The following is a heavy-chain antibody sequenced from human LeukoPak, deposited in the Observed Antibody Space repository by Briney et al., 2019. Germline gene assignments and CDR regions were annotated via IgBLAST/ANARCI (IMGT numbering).Heavy chain of an antibody. CDR3: AKGGPSVAATFDH. D-gene: IGHD6-19*01. J-gene: IGHJ4*02. Sequence: QTGGSLRLSCATSQLTFNKYGMHWVRQAPGRGLECVAFVRYYGTTNQYSDSVKGRFFIYRDNSRDMLFLRMNNLSSDDTAVYYCAKGGPSVAATFDHWGQGTRVIVSS. CDR1: QLTFNKYG. V-gene: IGHV3-30*02. CDR2: VRYYGTTN.